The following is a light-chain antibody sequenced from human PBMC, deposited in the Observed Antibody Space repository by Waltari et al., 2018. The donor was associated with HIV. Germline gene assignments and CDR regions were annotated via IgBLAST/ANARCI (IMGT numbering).Light chain of an antibody. Sequence: EIVLTQSPDTRTSSPGERRPLYCRASQSVSSYLACYQEKPGQAPRLLIYDASNRATGIPARFSGSGSGTDFTLTISSLEPEDFAVYYCQQRSNWPPGLTFGGGTKVEIK. CDR2: DAS. CDR3: QQRSNWPPGLT. CDR1: QSVSSY. V-gene: IGKV3-11*01. J-gene: IGKJ4*01.